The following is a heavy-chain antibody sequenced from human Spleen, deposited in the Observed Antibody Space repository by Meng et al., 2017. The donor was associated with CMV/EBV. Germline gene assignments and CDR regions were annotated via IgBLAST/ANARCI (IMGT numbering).Heavy chain of an antibody. J-gene: IGHJ6*02. Sequence: SQTLSLTCAISGDSVSTNSAAWNWIRQSPSRGLEWLGRTYYRSKWYNDYAVSVKSRITINTDTSKNQFSLQLNSMTPEDTAVYYCARGIRGIVVGGPKTYYYAMDVWGQGTTVTVSS. D-gene: IGHD6-19*01. CDR2: TYYRSKWYN. V-gene: IGHV6-1*01. CDR1: GDSVSTNSAA. CDR3: ARGIRGIVVGGPKTYYYAMDV.